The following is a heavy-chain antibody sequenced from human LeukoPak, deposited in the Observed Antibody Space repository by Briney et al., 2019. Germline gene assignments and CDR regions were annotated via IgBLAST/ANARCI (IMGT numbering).Heavy chain of an antibody. D-gene: IGHD2-15*01. V-gene: IGHV3-30*03. Sequence: PGGSQRLSCAASGFTFSSYGMHWVRQAPGKGLEWVAVISYDGSNKYYTDSVKGRFTISRDNSKDTLYLQMNSLRGEDTAVFYCARELPYYFDYWGQGTLCTVSS. J-gene: IGHJ4*02. CDR3: ARELPYYFDY. CDR2: ISYDGSNK. CDR1: GFTFSSYG.